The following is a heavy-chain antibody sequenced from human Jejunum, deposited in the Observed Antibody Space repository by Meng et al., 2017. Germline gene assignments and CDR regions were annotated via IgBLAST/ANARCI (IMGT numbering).Heavy chain of an antibody. V-gene: IGHV3-13*01. CDR1: GFTFSRSD. CDR2: IGTGGDT. CDR3: AREGYGSGWNDWYFDL. D-gene: IGHD6-19*01. Sequence: GESLKISCAASGFTFSRSDMHWVRQVIGKGLEWVSAIGTGGDTYYSDSVKGRFTISREDAKNSLYLQMNSLRAGDTAVYYCAREGYGSGWNDWYFDLWGQGTLVTVSS. J-gene: IGHJ2*01.